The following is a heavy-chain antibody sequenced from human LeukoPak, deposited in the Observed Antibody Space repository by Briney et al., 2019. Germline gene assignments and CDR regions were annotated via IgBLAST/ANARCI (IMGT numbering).Heavy chain of an antibody. CDR2: INWNGGST. V-gene: IGHV3-20*04. J-gene: IGHJ4*02. CDR3: AREGAYSRRSYYFDY. D-gene: IGHD6-13*01. Sequence: PGGSLRLSCAASGFSVNNNYMSWVRQAPGKGLEWVSGINWNGGSTGYADSVKGRFTISRDNAKNSLYLQMNSLRAEDTALYYCAREGAYSRRSYYFDYWGQGTLVTVSS. CDR1: GFSVNNNY.